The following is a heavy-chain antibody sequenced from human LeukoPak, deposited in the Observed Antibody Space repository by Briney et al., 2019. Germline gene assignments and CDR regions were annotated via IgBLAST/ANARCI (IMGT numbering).Heavy chain of an antibody. D-gene: IGHD2-2*01. V-gene: IGHV1-2*02. Sequence: GASVKVSCKASGYTFTGYYMHWVRQAPGQGLEWMGWIDPNSGGTNYAQKFQGRVTMTRDTSISTAYMELSRLRSDDTAVHYCARDFCSSTSRLGLIYFDYWGQGTLVTVSS. CDR3: ARDFCSSTSRLGLIYFDY. J-gene: IGHJ4*02. CDR1: GYTFTGYY. CDR2: IDPNSGGT.